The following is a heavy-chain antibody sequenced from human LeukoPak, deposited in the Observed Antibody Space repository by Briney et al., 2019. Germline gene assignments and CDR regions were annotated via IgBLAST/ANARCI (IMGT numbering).Heavy chain of an antibody. CDR3: ARVSPYDSSGYYPGVGFDP. J-gene: IGHJ5*02. D-gene: IGHD3-22*01. CDR1: GFTFSSYS. V-gene: IGHV3-21*01. Sequence: GGSLRLSCAASGFTFSSYSMNWVRQAPGKGLEWVSSIISSSSYIYYADSVKGRFTISRDNAKNSLYLQMNSLRAEDTAVYYCARVSPYDSSGYYPGVGFDPWGQGTPVSVSS. CDR2: IISSSSYI.